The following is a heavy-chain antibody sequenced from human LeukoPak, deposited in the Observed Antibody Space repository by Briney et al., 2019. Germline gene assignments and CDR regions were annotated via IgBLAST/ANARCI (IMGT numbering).Heavy chain of an antibody. D-gene: IGHD3-9*01. CDR3: ARHRLRFFDAADY. V-gene: IGHV5-51*01. CDR2: IYPGDSDT. CDR1: EYNFSNYW. Sequence: GESLKISCKGSEYNFSNYWIGWVRRMPGKGLVWMGIIYPGDSDTRYSPSFEGQVTISADKSIRTAYLQWSSLKASDTAMYYCARHRLRFFDAADYWGQGTLVTVSS. J-gene: IGHJ4*02.